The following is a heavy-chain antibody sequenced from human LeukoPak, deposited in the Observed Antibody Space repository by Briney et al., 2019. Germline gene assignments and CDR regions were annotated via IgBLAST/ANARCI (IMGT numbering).Heavy chain of an antibody. V-gene: IGHV3-30*18. D-gene: IGHD4-23*01. CDR1: GFTFSTYG. J-gene: IGHJ4*02. CDR2: ISNDAVRE. CDR3: AKPTRGSGNSFLIDF. Sequence: PGRSLRLSCAASGFTFSTYGMHWVRQAPGKGLEWVAVISNDAVREYYGDSVKGRFSISRDNSRNTLYLQMNSLRAEDTAVYFCAKPTRGSGNSFLIDFWGQGTLVTVSS.